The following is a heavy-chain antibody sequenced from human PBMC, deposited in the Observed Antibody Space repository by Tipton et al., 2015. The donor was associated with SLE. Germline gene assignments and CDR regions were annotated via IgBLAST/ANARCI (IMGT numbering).Heavy chain of an antibody. CDR3: GRAIGVHYFHV. D-gene: IGHD2-21*01. V-gene: IGHV4-39*07. Sequence: LRLSCTISGDSISNNNYYWGWIRQHPGEGLELIGNINYSGTTYYNPSLKTRVTISVDASKTQFSLRLTSVTAADTAVYYCGRAIGVHYFHVWGQGTLVTVSS. CDR2: INYSGTT. CDR1: GDSISNNNYY. J-gene: IGHJ4*02.